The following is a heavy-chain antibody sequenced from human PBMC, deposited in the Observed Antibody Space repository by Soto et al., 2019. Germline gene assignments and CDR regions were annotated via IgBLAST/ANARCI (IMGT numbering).Heavy chain of an antibody. D-gene: IGHD5-18*01. J-gene: IGHJ6*02. Sequence: RASLKVSCKASGYTFSNYGISWVRQGPGQGLEWMGWISGYNGNTHYEEKVQDRIKMTTDTSTSTTYLELRSLRSDDTAVYFCARDPGFGFGYSYAFAMDVWGQGTTVTVSS. CDR3: ARDPGFGFGYSYAFAMDV. CDR2: ISGYNGNT. V-gene: IGHV1-18*01. CDR1: GYTFSNYG.